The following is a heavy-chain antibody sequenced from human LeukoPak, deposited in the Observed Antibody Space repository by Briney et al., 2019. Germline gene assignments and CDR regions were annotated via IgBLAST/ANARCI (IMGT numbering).Heavy chain of an antibody. Sequence: GGSLRLSCAASGFTFSSYAMSWVRQAPGKGLEWVSVISGSADSVKGRFTISRDNSKNTLYLQMNSLRAEDAAVYYCAKGAQADTYSHIDYWGQGTLVTVSS. CDR1: GFTFSSYA. J-gene: IGHJ4*02. V-gene: IGHV3-23*01. CDR3: AKGAQADTYSHIDY. CDR2: ISGS. D-gene: IGHD2-15*01.